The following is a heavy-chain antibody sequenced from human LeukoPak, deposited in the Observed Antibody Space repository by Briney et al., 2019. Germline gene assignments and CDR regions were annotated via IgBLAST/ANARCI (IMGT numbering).Heavy chain of an antibody. CDR3: AKSGGYGLIDY. Sequence: WIRQPPGKGLEWIGSIYSSGSTYYNSSLKSRVTISIDTSKNQVSLKMSSVTAADTAVYYCAKSGGYGLIDYWGQGTLVTVSS. V-gene: IGHV4-39*01. J-gene: IGHJ4*01. D-gene: IGHD6-25*01. CDR2: IYSSGST.